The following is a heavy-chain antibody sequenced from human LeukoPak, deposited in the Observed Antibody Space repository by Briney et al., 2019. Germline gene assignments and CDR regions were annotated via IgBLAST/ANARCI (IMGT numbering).Heavy chain of an antibody. Sequence: LRLSCAASGFTFSDYYMSWIRQAPGKGLEWIGYIYYSGSTNYNPSLKSRVTISVDTSKNQFSLKLRSVTAADTAVYYCASANSGYVEFDYWGQGTLVTVSS. CDR1: GFTFSDYY. J-gene: IGHJ4*02. CDR3: ASANSGYVEFDY. D-gene: IGHD5-12*01. CDR2: IYYSGST. V-gene: IGHV4-59*01.